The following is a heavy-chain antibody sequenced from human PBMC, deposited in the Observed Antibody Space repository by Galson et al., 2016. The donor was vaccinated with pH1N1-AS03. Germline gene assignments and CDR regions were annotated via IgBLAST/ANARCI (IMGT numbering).Heavy chain of an antibody. D-gene: IGHD6-25*01. J-gene: IGHJ5*02. CDR1: GFTFSDFE. CDR2: ISSSGATA. CDR3: ATRPGYISA. Sequence: SLRLSCAASGFTFSDFEMYWVRQAPGKGLQLISYISSSGATAYYADSVKGRFTISRDNTKNSLYLQISTLRVEDTAVYYCATRPGYISAWGQGTLVTVSS. V-gene: IGHV3-48*03.